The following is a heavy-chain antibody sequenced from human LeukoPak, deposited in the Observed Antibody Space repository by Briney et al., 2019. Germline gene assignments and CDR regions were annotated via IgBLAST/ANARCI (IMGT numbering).Heavy chain of an antibody. Sequence: PGGSVTLSCAVCGFPFCSYWVQWLPQAPGRGLVCVTSVGPSASRTDSADSVKGQFTSSRNNAKNTLYLQMNRLRADDTAGYICARDLRGNRDYWGQGTLVTVSS. J-gene: IGHJ4*01. V-gene: IGHV3-74*01. CDR3: ARDLRGNRDY. CDR1: GFPFCSYW. CDR2: VGPSASRT. D-gene: IGHD1-14*01.